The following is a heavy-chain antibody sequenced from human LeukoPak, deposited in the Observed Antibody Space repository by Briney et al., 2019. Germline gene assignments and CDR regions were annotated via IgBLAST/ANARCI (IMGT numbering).Heavy chain of an antibody. D-gene: IGHD3-10*01. V-gene: IGHV3-20*04. Sequence: GGSLRLSCAASGFTFDDYGMSWVRQAPGKGLEWVSGINWNGGSTDYPYSVKGRFTISRDNANNSLYLQMNSVRGEDTALYYCIRNGEKGGYWGQGTLVTVSS. J-gene: IGHJ4*02. CDR1: GFTFDDYG. CDR2: INWNGGST. CDR3: IRNGEKGGY.